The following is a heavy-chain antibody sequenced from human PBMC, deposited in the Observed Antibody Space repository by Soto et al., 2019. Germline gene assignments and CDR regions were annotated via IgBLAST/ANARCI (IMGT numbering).Heavy chain of an antibody. CDR3: ARGHSSSPRYGFDY. CDR1: GGSFSGYY. CDR2: INHSGST. Sequence: SETLSLTCAVYGGSFSGYYWSWIRQPPGKGLEWIGEINHSGSTNYNPSLKSRVTISVDTSKNQFSLKLSSVTAADTAVYYCARGHSSSPRYGFDYWGQGTLVPVSS. D-gene: IGHD6-13*01. J-gene: IGHJ4*02. V-gene: IGHV4-34*01.